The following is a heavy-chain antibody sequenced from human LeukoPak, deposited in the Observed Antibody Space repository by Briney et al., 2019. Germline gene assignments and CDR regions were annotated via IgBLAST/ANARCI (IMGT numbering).Heavy chain of an antibody. Sequence: GGSLRLSCAASGFTFSSYAMSWVRQAPGKGLEWVSTVTSSGGSTYYSDSVKGRFTISRDNSKNTLYLQMNSLRVEDTAVYYCAKRPGDMASLDYWGQGTLVTISS. V-gene: IGHV3-23*01. CDR2: VTSSGGST. J-gene: IGHJ4*02. CDR1: GFTFSSYA. CDR3: AKRPGDMASLDY. D-gene: IGHD5/OR15-5a*01.